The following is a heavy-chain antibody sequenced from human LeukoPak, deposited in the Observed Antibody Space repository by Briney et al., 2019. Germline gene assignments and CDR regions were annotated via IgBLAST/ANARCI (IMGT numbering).Heavy chain of an antibody. CDR3: AKVFDYGDYVFAFDI. Sequence: GGSLRLSCAASGFTFSSYGMHWVRQAPGKGLEWVAFIRYDGGKKYYADSVKGRFTISRDNSKNTLYLQMNSLRAEDTAVYYCAKVFDYGDYVFAFDIWGQGTMVTVSS. CDR2: IRYDGGKK. CDR1: GFTFSSYG. J-gene: IGHJ3*02. V-gene: IGHV3-30*02. D-gene: IGHD4-17*01.